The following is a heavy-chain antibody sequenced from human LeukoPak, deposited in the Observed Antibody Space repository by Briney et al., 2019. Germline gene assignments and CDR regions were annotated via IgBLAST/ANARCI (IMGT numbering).Heavy chain of an antibody. CDR1: GFTFSAYW. CDR3: ARAAGGTSRDY. D-gene: IGHD1-26*01. V-gene: IGHV3-7*01. CDR2: IKDDGSDK. Sequence: GGSLRLSCAASGFTFSAYWMSWVRQAPGKGLEWVANIKDDGSDKYYVDSVKGRFTISRDNAKNSSYLQMNSLRDDDTAVYYCARAAGGTSRDYWGQGTLVTVSS. J-gene: IGHJ4*02.